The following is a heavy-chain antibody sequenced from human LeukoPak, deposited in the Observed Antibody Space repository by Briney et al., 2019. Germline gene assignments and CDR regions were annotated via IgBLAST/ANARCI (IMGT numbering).Heavy chain of an antibody. D-gene: IGHD5-24*01. J-gene: IGHJ4*02. V-gene: IGHV3-30*18. CDR3: AKQMAVDYFDY. CDR1: GFTFSNFG. CDR2: ISYDGKNE. Sequence: GGSLRLSCAASGFTFSNFGMHWVRQAPGKGLEWVAVISYDGKNEYYTDSVKGRFTISRDNAKNTVYLQMNSLKPEDTAVYYCAKQMAVDYFDYWGQGTLVTVSS.